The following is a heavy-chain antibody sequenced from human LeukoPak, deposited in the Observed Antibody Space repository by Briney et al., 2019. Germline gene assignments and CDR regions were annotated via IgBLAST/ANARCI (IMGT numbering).Heavy chain of an antibody. J-gene: IGHJ6*03. CDR3: ARDGVAAAGLGTYYYYYYMDV. CDR2: ISAYNGNT. Sequence: ASVKVSCKASGYTFTSYGISWVRQAPGQGLEWMGWISAYNGNTNYAQKLQGRVTMTTGTSTSTAYMELRSLRSDDTAVYYCARDGVAAAGLGTYYYYYYMDVWGKGTTVTVSS. V-gene: IGHV1-18*01. CDR1: GYTFTSYG. D-gene: IGHD6-13*01.